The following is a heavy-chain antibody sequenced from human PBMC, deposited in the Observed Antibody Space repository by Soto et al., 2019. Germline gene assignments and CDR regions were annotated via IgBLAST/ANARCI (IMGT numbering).Heavy chain of an antibody. V-gene: IGHV3-15*01. Sequence: PGGSLRLSCAVSGFTLIKAWMIWFRQAPGKGLEWVVRIKTKTDGGTTDYAAPVKGRFTISRDDSENTQYLQMNSLETGDTAVYYCTTDLEAAAGPIYWGQGTLVTVSS. D-gene: IGHD6-25*01. J-gene: IGHJ4*02. CDR2: IKTKTDGGTT. CDR1: GFTLIKAW. CDR3: TTDLEAAAGPIY.